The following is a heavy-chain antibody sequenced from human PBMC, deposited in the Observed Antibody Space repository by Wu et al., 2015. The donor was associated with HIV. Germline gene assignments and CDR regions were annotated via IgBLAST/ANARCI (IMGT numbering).Heavy chain of an antibody. V-gene: IGHV1-2*02. CDR2: INPNRGGT. CDR3: ARLQSLSGVYSNADY. Sequence: QVQLLQSGAEVKKPGASVMVSCKASGYTFTDYYMYWVRQAPGQGLEWMGWINPNRGGTKYAQRFQGRVTMTRDTAVSTAYMELNSLRSDDTAVYYCARLQSLSGVYSNADYWGQGTLVTVSS. CDR1: GYTFTDYY. J-gene: IGHJ4*02. D-gene: IGHD1-26*01.